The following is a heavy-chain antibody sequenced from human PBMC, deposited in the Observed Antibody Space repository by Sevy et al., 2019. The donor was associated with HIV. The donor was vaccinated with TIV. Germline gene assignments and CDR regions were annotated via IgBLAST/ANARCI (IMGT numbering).Heavy chain of an antibody. V-gene: IGHV5-51*01. D-gene: IGHD2-15*01. J-gene: IGHJ4*02. CDR3: TVWGGLEVDKFNSYPTPIDY. CDR2: IYPADSDT. CDR1: GYKFSSYW. Sequence: GESLKISCRASGYKFSSYWIAWVRQVPGKGLEWVGLIYPADSDTKYIPSFQGQVTISTDRSISTAYLQRRSLKASDSAMYYCTVWGGLEVDKFNSYPTPIDYWGQGTMITVSS.